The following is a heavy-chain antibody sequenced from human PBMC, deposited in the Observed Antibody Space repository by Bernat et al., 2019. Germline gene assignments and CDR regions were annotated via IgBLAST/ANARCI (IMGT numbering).Heavy chain of an antibody. J-gene: IGHJ1*01. D-gene: IGHD1-14*01. V-gene: IGHV3-33*01. CDR2: IWYDGSNK. Sequence: QVQLVESGGGVVQPGRSLRLSCAASGFTFSSYGMHWVRQAPGKGLEWVAVIWYDGSNKYYADSVKGRFTISRDNSKNTLYLQMNSLRAEDTAVYYCARDRGEPPSTELDWGQGTLVTVSS. CDR3: ARDRGEPPSTELD. CDR1: GFTFSSYG.